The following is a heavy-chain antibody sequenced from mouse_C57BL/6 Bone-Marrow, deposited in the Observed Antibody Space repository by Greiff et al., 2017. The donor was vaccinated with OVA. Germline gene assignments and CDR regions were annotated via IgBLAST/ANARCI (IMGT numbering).Heavy chain of an antibody. D-gene: IGHD1-1*01. Sequence: VQLQQSGAELVRPGASVKLSCTASGFNFKDDYMHWVKQRPEQGLEWIGWIDPENGDTEYASKFQGKATITADTSSNTAYLQLSSLTSEDTAVYYCTAPYYGSSYGDWGQGTTLTVSS. CDR2: IDPENGDT. V-gene: IGHV14-4*01. CDR3: TAPYYGSSYGD. CDR1: GFNFKDDY. J-gene: IGHJ2*01.